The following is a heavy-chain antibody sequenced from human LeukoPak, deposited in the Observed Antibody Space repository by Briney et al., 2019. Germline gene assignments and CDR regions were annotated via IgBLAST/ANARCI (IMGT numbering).Heavy chain of an antibody. D-gene: IGHD2-21*02. CDR1: GYSISSGYY. CDR2: IYHSGST. Sequence: SETLSLTCAVSGYSISSGYYWGWIRQPPGKGLEWIGSIYHSGSTYYNPSLKSRVTISVDTSKNQFFLKLSSVTAADTAVYYCARIGVVTTFDYWGQGTLVTVSS. CDR3: ARIGVVTTFDY. J-gene: IGHJ4*02. V-gene: IGHV4-38-2*01.